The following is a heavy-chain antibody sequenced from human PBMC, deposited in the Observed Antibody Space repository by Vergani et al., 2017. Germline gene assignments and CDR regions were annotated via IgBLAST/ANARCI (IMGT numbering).Heavy chain of an antibody. D-gene: IGHD3-22*01. CDR1: GFTFSPYN. CDR3: ARDLFYYDSSGYYSGFFDY. Sequence: EVQLVESGGGLVKPGGSLRLSCAASGFTFSPYNMNWVRQTPGKGLEWVSSISSSSSYIYYADSVKGRFTISRDNAKNSLYLQMNSLRAEDTAVYYCARDLFYYDSSGYYSGFFDYWGQGTLVTVSS. CDR2: ISSSSSYI. J-gene: IGHJ4*02. V-gene: IGHV3-21*01.